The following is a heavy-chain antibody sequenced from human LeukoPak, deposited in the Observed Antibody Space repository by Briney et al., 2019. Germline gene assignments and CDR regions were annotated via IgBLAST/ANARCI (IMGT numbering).Heavy chain of an antibody. CDR2: IDPSDSYT. J-gene: IGHJ4*02. D-gene: IGHD6-13*01. Sequence: GESLKISCKGSGYSFTSYWISWVRQMPGKGLGWMGRIDPSDSYTNYSPSFQGHVTISADKSISTAYLQWSSLKASDTAMYYCARHAFSHADSSSWYGSHDYWGQGTLVTVSS. V-gene: IGHV5-10-1*01. CDR1: GYSFTSYW. CDR3: ARHAFSHADSSSWYGSHDY.